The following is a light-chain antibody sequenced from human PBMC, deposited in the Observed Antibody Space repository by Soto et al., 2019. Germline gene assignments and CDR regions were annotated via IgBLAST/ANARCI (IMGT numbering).Light chain of an antibody. J-gene: IGKJ1*01. CDR2: GTS. CDR1: QSISDT. Sequence: EIVMTQSPATLSVSPGGRATLSCRASQSISDTLAWYQQKPGQAPRLLIYGTSTGATGVPARFSGGGSGTEFTLTINSLQSEDFAVYFCHQYNFWPTFGQGTKVDI. V-gene: IGKV3-15*01. CDR3: HQYNFWPT.